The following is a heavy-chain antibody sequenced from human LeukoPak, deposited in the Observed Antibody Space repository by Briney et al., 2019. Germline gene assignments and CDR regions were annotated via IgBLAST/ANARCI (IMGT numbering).Heavy chain of an antibody. CDR3: ARDGITLVRGGTPYYYYYMDV. J-gene: IGHJ6*03. Sequence: ASVKVSCKASGYTFTGYYMHWVRQAPGQGLEWMGRINPNSGGTNYAQKFQGRVTMTRDTSISTAYMELSRLRSDDTAVYYCARDGITLVRGGTPYYYYYMDVWGKGTTVTISS. V-gene: IGHV1-2*06. CDR2: INPNSGGT. D-gene: IGHD3-10*01. CDR1: GYTFTGYY.